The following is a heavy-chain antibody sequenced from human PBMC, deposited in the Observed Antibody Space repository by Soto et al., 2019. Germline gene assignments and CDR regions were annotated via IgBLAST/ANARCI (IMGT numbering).Heavy chain of an antibody. CDR2: IYHSGST. D-gene: IGHD3-22*01. CDR1: GYSISSGYY. J-gene: IGHJ4*02. Sequence: PSETLSLTCAVSGYSISSGYYWGWIRQPPGKGLEWIGSIYHSGSTYYNPSPKSRVTISVDTSKNQFSLKLSSVTAADTAVYYCARMSTMIVVAFDYWGQGTLVTVSS. CDR3: ARMSTMIVVAFDY. V-gene: IGHV4-38-2*01.